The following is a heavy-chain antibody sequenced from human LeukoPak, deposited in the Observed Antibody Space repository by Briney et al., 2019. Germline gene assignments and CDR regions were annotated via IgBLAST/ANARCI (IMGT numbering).Heavy chain of an antibody. CDR1: GDSISSYY. V-gene: IGHV4-4*07. D-gene: IGHD3-22*01. J-gene: IGHJ3*02. CDR3: AKGTDYYDSSGYSHGPFDI. Sequence: SETLSLTCSVSGDSISSYYWTWIRQPAGKGLEWIGRFYPSGSTNHNPSLKSRVTMSADTSKNQFSLKLRSVTVADTAVYYCAKGTDYYDSSGYSHGPFDIWGQGTMVTVSS. CDR2: FYPSGST.